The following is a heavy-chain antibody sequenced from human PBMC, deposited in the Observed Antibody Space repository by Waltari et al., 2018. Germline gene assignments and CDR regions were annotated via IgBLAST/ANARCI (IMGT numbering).Heavy chain of an antibody. CDR1: AFTVSSNY. CDR3: ARTSDLWFGEDYFDY. J-gene: IGHJ4*02. Sequence: EVQLVETGGGLIQPGGSLRLSCAASAFTVSSNYMSCVRQAPGKGLEWVSVIYSGGSTYYADSVKGRFTISRDNSKNTLYLQMNSLRAEDTAVYYCARTSDLWFGEDYFDYWGQGTLVTVSS. V-gene: IGHV3-53*02. CDR2: IYSGGST. D-gene: IGHD3-10*01.